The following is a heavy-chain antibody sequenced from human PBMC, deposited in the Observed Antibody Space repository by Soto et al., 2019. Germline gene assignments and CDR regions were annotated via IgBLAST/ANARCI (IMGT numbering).Heavy chain of an antibody. CDR3: GRGRRTMARGVIIRSYMDV. CDR1: GGSFSGYY. Sequence: PSETLSLTCAVYGGSFSGYYWSWIRQPPGKGLEWIGEINHSGSTNYNPSLKSRVTISVDTSKNQLSLKLSSVTAADTAVYYYGRGRRTMARGVIIRSYMDVWGKGTTVTVSS. V-gene: IGHV4-34*01. CDR2: INHSGST. J-gene: IGHJ6*03. D-gene: IGHD3-10*01.